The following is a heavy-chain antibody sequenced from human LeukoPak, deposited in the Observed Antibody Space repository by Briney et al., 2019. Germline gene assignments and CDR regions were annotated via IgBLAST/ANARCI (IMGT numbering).Heavy chain of an antibody. J-gene: IGHJ4*02. CDR2: ISYDGSNK. V-gene: IGHV3-30*18. CDR1: GFTFSSYG. D-gene: IGHD1-26*01. CDR3: AKEGVDQSQWALDY. Sequence: GGSLRLSCAASGFTFSSYGMHWVRQAPGKGLEWVAVISYDGSNKYYADSLKGRFTISRDNSKNTLYLQMNSLRAEDTAVYYCAKEGVDQSQWALDYWGQGTLVTVSS.